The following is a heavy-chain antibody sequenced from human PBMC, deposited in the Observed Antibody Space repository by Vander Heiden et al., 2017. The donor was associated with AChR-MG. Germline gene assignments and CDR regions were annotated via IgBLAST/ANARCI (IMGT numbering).Heavy chain of an antibody. CDR2: IKRSGGST. Sequence: QVQLVQSGAEGKKPGASVTVSCRACGYTFTSYYRHWVRQAPGQGCEGMGIIKRSGGSTSDAQKVQGRVTMTRYTSTSTVYMEMRSLRSEDTAVYDCARECIAVAGFDYWGQGTLVTVSS. D-gene: IGHD6-19*01. V-gene: IGHV1-46*03. J-gene: IGHJ4*02. CDR1: GYTFTSYY. CDR3: ARECIAVAGFDY.